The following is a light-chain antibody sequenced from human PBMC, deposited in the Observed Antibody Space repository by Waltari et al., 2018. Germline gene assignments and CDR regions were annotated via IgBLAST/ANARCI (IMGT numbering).Light chain of an antibody. Sequence: YVLTQPPSVSVTPGKTARIPGGGKNIERKTVHWYQQKPGQAPLLVVYEDKERPSGIPDRFSGSNSGNPATLTISGVAAGDEADYYCQVWDRTGDHVIFGGGTKLTVL. V-gene: IGLV3-21*03. CDR3: QVWDRTGDHVI. CDR2: EDK. J-gene: IGLJ2*01. CDR1: NIERKT.